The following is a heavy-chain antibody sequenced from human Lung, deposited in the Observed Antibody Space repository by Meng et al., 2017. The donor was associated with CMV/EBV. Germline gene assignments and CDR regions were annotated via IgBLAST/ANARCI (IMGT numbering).Heavy chain of an antibody. CDR2: IWYDGSNK. V-gene: IGHV3-33*06. CDR1: GFTFSSYG. CDR3: AKTEYYYDSSGYWGVDY. D-gene: IGHD3-22*01. J-gene: IGHJ4*02. Sequence: GGSXRLXCAASGFTFSSYGLHWVRQAPGKGLEWVAVIWYDGSNKYYADSVKGLFTISRDNSKNTLYLQMNSLRAEDTAVYYWAKTEYYYDSSGYWGVDYWGQGXLVTVSS.